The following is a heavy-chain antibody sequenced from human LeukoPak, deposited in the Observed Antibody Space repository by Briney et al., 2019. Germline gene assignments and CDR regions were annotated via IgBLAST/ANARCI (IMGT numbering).Heavy chain of an antibody. J-gene: IGHJ4*02. CDR1: GGSISSGSYY. V-gene: IGHV4-61*02. Sequence: SQTLSLTCTVPGGSISSGSYYWSWIRQPAGKGLEWIGRIYTSGCTNYNPSVKSRVTMPVDTSKNQFSLNLSSVTAADTAVYYCARDRYYYDSSGYYQLDYWGQGTLVTVSS. CDR3: ARDRYYYDSSGYYQLDY. CDR2: IYTSGCT. D-gene: IGHD3-22*01.